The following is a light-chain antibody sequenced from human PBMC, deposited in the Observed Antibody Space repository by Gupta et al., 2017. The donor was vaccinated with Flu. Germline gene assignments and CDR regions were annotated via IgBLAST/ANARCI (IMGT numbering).Light chain of an antibody. CDR1: SSDVGCHDY. J-gene: IGLJ3*02. CDR2: EFI. CDR3: RAYASSQTWV. Sequence: ITSTCTGTSSDVGCHDYDAINHHDVSKAHTLVLSEFIIIASRGANRFSGSTSGNTASLTISGLQAEDESDYYCRAYASSQTWVFGGGTKLTVL. V-gene: IGLV2-14*01.